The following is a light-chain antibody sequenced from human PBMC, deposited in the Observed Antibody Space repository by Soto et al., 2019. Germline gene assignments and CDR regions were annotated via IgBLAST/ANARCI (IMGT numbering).Light chain of an antibody. CDR1: QSINNW. CDR2: DAS. Sequence: DIQMTQSPSTLSASVGDRVTITCRASQSINNWLAWYQQKPGKAPKFLIYDASNLESGVPSRFSGSGSGTDFTLTINSLQPEDFATYYCQQGSRTLTFGGGTKVDIK. V-gene: IGKV1-5*01. CDR3: QQGSRTLT. J-gene: IGKJ4*01.